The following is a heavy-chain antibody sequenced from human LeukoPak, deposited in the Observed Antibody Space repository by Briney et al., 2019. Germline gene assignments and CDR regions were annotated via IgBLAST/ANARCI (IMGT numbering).Heavy chain of an antibody. D-gene: IGHD5-24*01. Sequence: PGGSLRLSCAASGFTFSSYAMSWVRQAPGKGLEWVSAISGSGGSTYYADSVKGRFTISRDNAKNSLYLQMNSLRAEDTAVYYCARWLTDATYYYYYYGMDVWGQGATVIVSS. CDR3: ARWLTDATYYYYYYGMDV. CDR2: ISGSGGST. CDR1: GFTFSSYA. J-gene: IGHJ6*02. V-gene: IGHV3-23*01.